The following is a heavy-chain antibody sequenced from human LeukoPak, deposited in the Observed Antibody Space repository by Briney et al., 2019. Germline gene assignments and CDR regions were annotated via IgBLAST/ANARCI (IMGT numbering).Heavy chain of an antibody. J-gene: IGHJ4*02. V-gene: IGHV1-69*04. CDR2: IITILGIA. CDR3: AREGSVVTARAIYYFDF. CDR1: GGTFSSYA. D-gene: IGHD2-21*02. Sequence: SVKVSCTASGGTFSSYAISWVRQAPGQGLEWMGRIITILGIANSAQKFQGRVTITADKSTSTAHMDLSSLRSEDTAVYYCAREGSVVTARAIYYFDFWGQGTLVTVSS.